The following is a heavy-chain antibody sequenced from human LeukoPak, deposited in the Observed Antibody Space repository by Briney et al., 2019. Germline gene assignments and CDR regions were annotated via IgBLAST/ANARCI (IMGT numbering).Heavy chain of an antibody. D-gene: IGHD2-2*01. CDR2: INPNSGGT. J-gene: IGHJ4*02. CDR1: GYTFTGYY. CDR3: ARGGDIVVVPAAIDFDY. V-gene: IGHV1-2*02. Sequence: ASVKVSCKASGYTFTGYYMHWARQAPGQGLEWMGWINPNSGGTNYAQKFQGRVTMTRDTSISTAYMELSRLRSDDTAVYYCARGGDIVVVPAAIDFDYWGQGTLVTVSS.